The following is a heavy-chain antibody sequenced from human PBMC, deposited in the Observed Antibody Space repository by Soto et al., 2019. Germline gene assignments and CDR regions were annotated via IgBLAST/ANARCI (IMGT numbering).Heavy chain of an antibody. D-gene: IGHD1-26*01. J-gene: IGHJ4*02. CDR3: ANAYGGRSLY. V-gene: IGHV2-5*02. CDR2: IYWDDSK. CDR1: GFSLPTDRVG. Sequence: QITLKESGPTLVQPTQTLTLTCTFSGFSLPTDRVGVGWIRQPPGKALEWLAVIYWDDSKTYRPSLKSRLTISKNTSKNQVALTMSDVDPVDTATDYCANAYGGRSLYWGQGTLVTVSS.